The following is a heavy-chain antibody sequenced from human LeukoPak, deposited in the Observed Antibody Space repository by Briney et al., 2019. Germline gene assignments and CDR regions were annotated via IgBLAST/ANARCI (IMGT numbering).Heavy chain of an antibody. CDR1: GGSFSGYY. D-gene: IGHD3-9*01. V-gene: IGHV4-34*01. CDR3: ATRPYYDILTGYRYYFDY. J-gene: IGHJ4*02. CDR2: INHSGST. Sequence: SETLSLTCADYGGSFSGYYWSWIRQPPGKGLEWIGEINHSGSTNYNPSLKSRVTISVDTSKNQFSLKLSSVTAADTAVYYCATRPYYDILTGYRYYFDYWGQGTLVTVSS.